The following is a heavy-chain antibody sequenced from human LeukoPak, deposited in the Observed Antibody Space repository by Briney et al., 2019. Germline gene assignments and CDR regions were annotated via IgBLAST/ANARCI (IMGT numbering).Heavy chain of an antibody. CDR1: GVSISSGGYS. D-gene: IGHD2-2*01. J-gene: IGHJ6*02. V-gene: IGHV4-30-2*01. CDR2: IYHSGNT. CDR3: ARSSTSRKNYYYYGMDV. Sequence: SQTLSLTCAVSGVSISSGGYSWSWIRQPPGKGLEWIGYIYHSGNTYYNPSLKSRVTISVDRSKNQFSLKLSSVTAADTAVYYCARSSTSRKNYYYYGMDVWGQGTTVTVSS.